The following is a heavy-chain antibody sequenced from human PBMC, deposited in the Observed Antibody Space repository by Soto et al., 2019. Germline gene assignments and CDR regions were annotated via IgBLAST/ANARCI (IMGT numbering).Heavy chain of an antibody. J-gene: IGHJ2*01. CDR3: ARDRYFDL. V-gene: IGHV4-31*03. CDR2: IFYNGST. Sequence: QVQLQESGPGLVKPSQTLSLTCTVSGDSISSGHYFWSWIRQLPGKGLEWIGNIFYNGSTYYNPSLKSRITISLDTSKSQLSLKVSSVTAADTTVYFCARDRYFDLWGRGTLVTVSS. CDR1: GDSISSGHYF.